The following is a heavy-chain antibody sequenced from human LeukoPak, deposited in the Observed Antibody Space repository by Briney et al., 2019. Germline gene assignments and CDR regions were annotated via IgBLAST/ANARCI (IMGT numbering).Heavy chain of an antibody. J-gene: IGHJ4*02. CDR2: ISGSGGST. V-gene: IGHV3-23*01. CDR3: ANAYHSSSGDY. Sequence: GGSLRLSCAASGFTFSRYAMSWVRQAPGKGLEWVSAISGSGGSTYYADSVKGRFTISRDNSKNTLCLQMNSLRAEDTAVYYCANAYHSSSGDYWGQGTLVTVSS. D-gene: IGHD6-13*01. CDR1: GFTFSRYA.